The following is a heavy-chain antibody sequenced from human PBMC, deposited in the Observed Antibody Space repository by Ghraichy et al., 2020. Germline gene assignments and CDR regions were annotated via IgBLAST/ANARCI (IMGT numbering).Heavy chain of an antibody. V-gene: IGHV3-23*01. CDR3: AKDEAPDYGHFDS. CDR1: GFAFGNFGSYT. D-gene: IGHD4-17*01. CDR2: IFGDGEGQ. Sequence: GGSLRLSCVASGFAFGNFGSYTMAWVRQAPGKGLEWVAGIFGDGEGQVYADSVKGRFTISRDNSKNTLYLRMSTLRVDDTAIYYCAKDEAPDYGHFDSWGQGTLVTVSS. J-gene: IGHJ4*02.